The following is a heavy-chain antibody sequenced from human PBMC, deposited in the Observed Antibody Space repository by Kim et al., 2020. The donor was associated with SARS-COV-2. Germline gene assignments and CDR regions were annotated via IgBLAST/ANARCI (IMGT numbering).Heavy chain of an antibody. V-gene: IGHV4-39*01. D-gene: IGHD1-26*01. CDR1: GGSISSSSYY. J-gene: IGHJ4*02. CDR2: IYYSGST. Sequence: SETLSLTCTVSGGSISSSSYYWGWIRQPPGTGLEWIGSIYYSGSTYYNPSLKSRVTISVDTSKNQFSLKLSSVTAADTAVYYCASCYGVWELYYFDYWGQGTLVTVSS. CDR3: ASCYGVWELYYFDY.